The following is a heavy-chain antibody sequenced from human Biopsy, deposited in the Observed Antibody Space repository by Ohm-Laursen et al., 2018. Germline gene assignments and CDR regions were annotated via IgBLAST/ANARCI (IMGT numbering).Heavy chain of an antibody. CDR1: GFTLTDSG. D-gene: IGHD3-10*01. CDR2: ISYDGGYK. V-gene: IGHV3-30*18. CDR3: AKQEGVAYGDIDY. Sequence: SLRLSCSASGFTLTDSGMHWVRQAPGKGLEWVALISYDGGYKNYGDSVKGRFTISRDNSKNTLYLQMNSLRPEDTAVYYCAKQEGVAYGDIDYWGQGNLVTVSS. J-gene: IGHJ4*02.